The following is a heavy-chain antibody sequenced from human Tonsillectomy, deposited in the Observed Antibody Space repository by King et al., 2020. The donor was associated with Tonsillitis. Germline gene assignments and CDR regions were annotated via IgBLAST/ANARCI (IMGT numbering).Heavy chain of an antibody. J-gene: IGHJ6*03. CDR3: ARYIAAGGKGYYFYYMDV. CDR1: GFSLNNARMG. CDR2: IFSNDEK. Sequence: VTLKESGPVLVKPTETLTLTCTVSGFSLNNARMGVSWIRQPPGKALEWLAHIFSNDEKSYSTSLKSRLTISKDTSKSQVVLTMTYMDPVDTATYYCARYIAAGGKGYYFYYMDVWGKGTTVTVSS. V-gene: IGHV2-26*01. D-gene: IGHD6-13*01.